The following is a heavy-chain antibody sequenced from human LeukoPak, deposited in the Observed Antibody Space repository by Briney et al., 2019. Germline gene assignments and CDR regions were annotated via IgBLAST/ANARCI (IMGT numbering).Heavy chain of an antibody. CDR1: GYTFTSYG. CDR3: ARITYDLWSGYYMPDDP. CDR2: ISIYNGNT. D-gene: IGHD3-3*01. Sequence: ASVKVSCKASGYTFTSYGISWVRQAPGQGLEWMGWISIYNGNTDYAQKLRGRVTMTTDTSTSTAYLELRGLRSDDTAVYYWARITYDLWSGYYMPDDPWGQGTLVTVSS. J-gene: IGHJ5*02. V-gene: IGHV1-18*01.